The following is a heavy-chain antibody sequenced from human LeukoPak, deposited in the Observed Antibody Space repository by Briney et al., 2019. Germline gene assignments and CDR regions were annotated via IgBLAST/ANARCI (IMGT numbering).Heavy chain of an antibody. Sequence: PSETLSLTCTVSGGSISSSSYYWGWIRQPPGKGLEWIGSIYYSGNTYYNPSVKSRVSVSVDTSKNQFSLKLSSVTAADTAVYYCARHVDGSGIDAFDIWGQGTMVTVSS. CDR3: ARHVDGSGIDAFDI. J-gene: IGHJ3*02. CDR2: IYYSGNT. D-gene: IGHD3-10*01. CDR1: GGSISSSSYY. V-gene: IGHV4-39*01.